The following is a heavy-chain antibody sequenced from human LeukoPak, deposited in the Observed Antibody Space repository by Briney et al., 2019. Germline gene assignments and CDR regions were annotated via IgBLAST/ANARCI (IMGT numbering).Heavy chain of an antibody. J-gene: IGHJ6*02. D-gene: IGHD3-10*01. CDR3: AKAIWFGEFYGMDV. CDR2: ISYDGSNI. CDR1: GFTFSSYA. V-gene: IGHV3-30-3*01. Sequence: GGSLRLSCAASGFTFSSYAIHWVRQAPGRGPEGVAVISYDGSNIYYADSVKGRFTISRDNSMDTLYLQMNSLRAEDTAVYYCAKAIWFGEFYGMDVWGQGTTVTVSS.